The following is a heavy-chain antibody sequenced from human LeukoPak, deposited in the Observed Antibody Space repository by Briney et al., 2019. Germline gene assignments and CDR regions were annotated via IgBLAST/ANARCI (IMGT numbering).Heavy chain of an antibody. CDR3: ASATFYYDTSDSPGHFQH. D-gene: IGHD3-22*01. CDR2: IYYSGST. CDR1: GGSITTYY. V-gene: IGHV4-59*08. Sequence: SETLSLTCSVSGGSITTYYWGWIRQPPGKGLEWIGYIYYSGSTNYNPSLKNRVTISVDTSKKQFFLKLSSVTAADTAVYYCASATFYYDTSDSPGHFQHWGQGTLVTVSS. J-gene: IGHJ1*01.